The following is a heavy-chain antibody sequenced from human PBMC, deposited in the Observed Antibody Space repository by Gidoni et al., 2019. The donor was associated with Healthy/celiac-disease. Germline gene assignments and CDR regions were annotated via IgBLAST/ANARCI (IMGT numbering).Heavy chain of an antibody. Sequence: EVQLVESGGGLVKPGGSLRLSCAASGFTFSNAWVRWVRQAPGKGLEWVGRIKSKTDGGTTDYAAPVKGRFTISRDDSKNTLYLQMNSLKTEDTAVYYCTTTYYYDSSDYWGQGTLVTVSS. CDR3: TTTYYYDSSDY. D-gene: IGHD3-22*01. J-gene: IGHJ4*02. CDR1: GFTFSNAW. CDR2: IKSKTDGGTT. V-gene: IGHV3-15*01.